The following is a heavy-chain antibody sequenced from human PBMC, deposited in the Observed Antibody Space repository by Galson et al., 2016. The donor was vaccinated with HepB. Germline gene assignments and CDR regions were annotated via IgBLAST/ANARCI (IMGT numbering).Heavy chain of an antibody. CDR1: GFIFSSYG. D-gene: IGHD3-10*01. CDR3: AKDLWADYDGSGRDTQKYGMDV. J-gene: IGHJ6*02. Sequence: SLRLSCAASGFIFSSYGMHWVRQAPGKGLEWVSGMSFDGTNKCYAGSVKGRFTISRDKSKNTLYLQMNSLRAEDTAVYYCAKDLWADYDGSGRDTQKYGMDVCGQGTTVIVSS. V-gene: IGHV3-30*18. CDR2: MSFDGTNK.